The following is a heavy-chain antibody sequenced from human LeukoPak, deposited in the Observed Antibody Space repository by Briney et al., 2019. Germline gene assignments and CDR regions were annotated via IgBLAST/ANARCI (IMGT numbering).Heavy chain of an antibody. D-gene: IGHD3-10*01. V-gene: IGHV3-21*01. J-gene: IGHJ6*03. CDR1: GFTFSSYS. CDR3: ARGGYYYGSGSSLWGYYYYMDV. Sequence: PGGSLRLSCAASGFTFSSYSMNWVRQAPGKGLEWVSSISSSSSFIYYADSVKGRFTISRDNAKNSLYLQMNSLRAEDTAVYYCARGGYYYGSGSSLWGYYYYMDVWGKGTTVTISS. CDR2: ISSSSSFI.